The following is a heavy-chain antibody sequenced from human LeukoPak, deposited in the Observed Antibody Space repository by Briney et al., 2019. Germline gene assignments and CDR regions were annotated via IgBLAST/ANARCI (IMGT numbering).Heavy chain of an antibody. CDR3: TRGRRDPGAGAGVDYYYFYMDV. J-gene: IGHJ6*03. CDR2: FIPVFGRA. Sequence: SVKVSCKTSGGTFSNHAISWVRQAPGQGLEWMGGFIPVFGRAIYAQKFQGRVTITTDEPASTAYMELSALTSDDTAVYYCTRGRRDPGAGAGVDYYYFYMDVWGKGTTVTVSS. D-gene: IGHD6-19*01. CDR1: GGTFSNHA. V-gene: IGHV1-69*05.